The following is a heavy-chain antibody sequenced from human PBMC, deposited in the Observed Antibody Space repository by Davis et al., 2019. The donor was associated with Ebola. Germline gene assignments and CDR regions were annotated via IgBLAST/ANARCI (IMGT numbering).Heavy chain of an antibody. Sequence: SETLSLTCTVSGGSISSHYWSWIRQTPEKGLEWIGYIYYSGSTNYNPSLKSRVTISVDKSKNQFSLKLSSVTAADTAVYYCAAPGPAAAGYWGQGTLVTVSS. CDR3: AAPGPAAAGY. CDR1: GGSISSHY. CDR2: IYYSGST. J-gene: IGHJ4*02. V-gene: IGHV4-59*11. D-gene: IGHD6-13*01.